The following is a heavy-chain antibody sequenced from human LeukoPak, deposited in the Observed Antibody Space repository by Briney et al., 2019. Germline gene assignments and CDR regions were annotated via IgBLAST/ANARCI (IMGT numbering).Heavy chain of an antibody. D-gene: IGHD3-16*02. J-gene: IGHJ4*02. CDR3: ARVIPSLYYGDY. V-gene: IGHV3-21*01. CDR2: ISSSSSYI. CDR1: GFTFSSYS. Sequence: PGGSLRLSCAASGFTFSSYSMNWVRQAPGKGLEWVSSISSSSSYIYYADSVKGRFTISRDNAKNSLYLQMNSLRAEDTAVYYCARVIPSLYYGDYWGQETLVTVSS.